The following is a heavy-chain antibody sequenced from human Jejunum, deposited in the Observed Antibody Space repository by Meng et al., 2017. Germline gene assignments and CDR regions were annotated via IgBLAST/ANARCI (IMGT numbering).Heavy chain of an antibody. CDR2: IHHSGIT. J-gene: IGHJ4*02. CDR1: GDSVTSGSYR. CDR3: ATIQSSPHFFNY. D-gene: IGHD6-6*01. V-gene: IGHV4-30-4*01. Sequence: QVQLQESGPGLVKPSQTLSLACTVPGDSVTSGSYRWSWIRQPPGKGLEWIGYIHHSGITYYNPSLRSRLLISIDTSKRQLSLTLNSVTAADTALYYCATIQSSPHFFNYWGQGTLVTVSS.